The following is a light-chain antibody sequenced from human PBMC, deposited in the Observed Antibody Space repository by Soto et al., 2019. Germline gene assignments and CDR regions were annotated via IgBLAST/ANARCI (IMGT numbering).Light chain of an antibody. CDR2: LGS. CDR1: QSLLHSNGYHY. V-gene: IGKV2-28*01. J-gene: IGKJ1*01. Sequence: EIVMTQSPVSLPVTPGEPASISCRSSQSLLHSNGYHYLDWYLQKPGQSPQLLIYLGSIRAPGVPDRFSGSGSGTAFTLTISRVEAEDVGVYYCIQPLQTTWTFGRGTKVEIK. CDR3: IQPLQTTWT.